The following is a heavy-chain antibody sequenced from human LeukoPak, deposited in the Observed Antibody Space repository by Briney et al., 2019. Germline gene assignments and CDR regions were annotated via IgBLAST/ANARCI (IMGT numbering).Heavy chain of an antibody. V-gene: IGHV3-9*01. CDR2: ISWNSGSI. CDR1: GFTFDDYA. Sequence: GGSLRLSCAASGFTFDDYAMHWVRQAPGKGLEWVSGISWNSGSIGYADSVKGRFTISRDNVDNVVYLEMNGLRAEDTATYYCARVAVSGPTGWFDSWGQGTLVIASS. D-gene: IGHD2-8*02. J-gene: IGHJ5*01. CDR3: ARVAVSGPTGWFDS.